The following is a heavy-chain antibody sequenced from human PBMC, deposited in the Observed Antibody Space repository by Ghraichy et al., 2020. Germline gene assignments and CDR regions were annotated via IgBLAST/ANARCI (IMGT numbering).Heavy chain of an antibody. CDR1: GGTFSSYA. D-gene: IGHD6-6*01. CDR2: IIPIFGTA. V-gene: IGHV1-69*13. J-gene: IGHJ5*02. Sequence: SVKVSCKASGGTFSSYAISWVRQAPGQGLEWMGGIIPIFGTANYAQKFQGRVTITADESTSTAYMELCSLRSEDTAVYYCARDPLLAARPGFWFDPWGQGTLVTVSS. CDR3: ARDPLLAARPGFWFDP.